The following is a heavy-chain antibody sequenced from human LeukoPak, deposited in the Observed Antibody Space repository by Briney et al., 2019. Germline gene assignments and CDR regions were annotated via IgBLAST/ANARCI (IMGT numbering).Heavy chain of an antibody. CDR3: ARYPYDSSGYLPDDAFDI. CDR2: INHSGST. D-gene: IGHD3-22*01. V-gene: IGHV4-34*01. Sequence: SETLSLTCAVYGGSFSGYYWSWIRQPPGKGLEWIGEINHSGSTNYNPSLTSRVTISVDTSKNQFSLKLSSVTAADTAVYYCARYPYDSSGYLPDDAFDIWGQGTMVTVSS. J-gene: IGHJ3*02. CDR1: GGSFSGYY.